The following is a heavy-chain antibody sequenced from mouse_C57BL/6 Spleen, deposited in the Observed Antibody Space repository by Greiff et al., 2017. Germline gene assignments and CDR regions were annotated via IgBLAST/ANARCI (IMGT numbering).Heavy chain of an antibody. V-gene: IGHV2-2*01. CDR3: AKYYYSNEYFAV. J-gene: IGHJ1*03. Sequence: QVHVKQSGPGLVQPSQSLSITCTVSGFSLNSYGVHWVRQSPGKGLEWMGVIWSGGSTDHNAAFISRLSISKDNTKIQFFFKLNRLQADNTAIYYCAKYYYSNEYFAVWGTGTTVTVSS. CDR1: GFSLNSYG. D-gene: IGHD2-5*01. CDR2: IWSGGST.